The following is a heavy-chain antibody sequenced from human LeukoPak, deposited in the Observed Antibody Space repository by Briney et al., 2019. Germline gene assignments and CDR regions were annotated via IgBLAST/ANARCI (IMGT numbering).Heavy chain of an antibody. V-gene: IGHV3-21*01. CDR3: AELGITMIGGV. J-gene: IGHJ6*04. CDR2: ISSSSSYI. D-gene: IGHD3-10*02. Sequence: GGSLRLSCAASEFTFSSYNMNWVRQAPGKGLEWVSSISSSSSYIYYADSVKGRFTISRDNAKNSLYLQMNSLRAEDTAVYYCAELGITMIGGVWGKGTTVTISS. CDR1: EFTFSSYN.